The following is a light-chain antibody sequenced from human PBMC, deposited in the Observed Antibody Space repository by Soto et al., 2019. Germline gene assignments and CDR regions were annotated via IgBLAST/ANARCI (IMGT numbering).Light chain of an antibody. J-gene: IGKJ1*01. CDR3: LQDYNYPRT. CDR1: HDIRNH. Sequence: AIQMTQSPSSLSASVGDRVTITCRASHDIRNHLAWYQQKPGKAPNVLIYAASTLQSGVPSRFSGSGSGTDFTLTISSLQPEDFATYYCLQDYNYPRTFGQGTKVVIK. V-gene: IGKV1-6*01. CDR2: AAS.